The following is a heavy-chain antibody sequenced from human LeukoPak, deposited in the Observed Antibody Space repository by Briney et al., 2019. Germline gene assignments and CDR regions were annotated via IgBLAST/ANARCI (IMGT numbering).Heavy chain of an antibody. D-gene: IGHD1-14*01. CDR1: GDSVSSSSVA. V-gene: IGHV6-1*01. CDR3: ARGVTAVFDF. J-gene: IGHJ4*02. CDR2: TYYRSKWYN. Sequence: PSQTLSLTCAISGDSVSSSSVAWNWIRQSPSRGLEWLGRTYYRSKWYNDYAVSVKSRITINPDTSKNQFSLQLNSVTPEDTAVYYCARGVTAVFDFWGQGTLVTVSS.